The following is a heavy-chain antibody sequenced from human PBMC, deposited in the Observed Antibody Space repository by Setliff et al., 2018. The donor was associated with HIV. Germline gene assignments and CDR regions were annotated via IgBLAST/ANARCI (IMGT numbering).Heavy chain of an antibody. CDR1: GASISSYY. Sequence: SETLSLTCTVSGASISSYYWSWIRQSPGKRLEWIGYIHYSGSTNYNPSLNSRVAILIDNAKNSLYLQMNSLRVEDTALYYCVRVIGHGYSSAYHNWFDPWGQGTLVTVSS. CDR2: IHYSGST. J-gene: IGHJ5*02. V-gene: IGHV4-59*12. CDR3: VRVIGHGYSSAYHNWFDP. D-gene: IGHD3-22*01.